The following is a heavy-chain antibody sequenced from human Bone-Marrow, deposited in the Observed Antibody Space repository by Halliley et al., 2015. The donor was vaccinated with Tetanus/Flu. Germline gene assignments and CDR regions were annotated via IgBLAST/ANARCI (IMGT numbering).Heavy chain of an antibody. V-gene: IGHV1-46*01. J-gene: IGHJ4*02. CDR2: INPSSGST. CDR3: ARGLDNDFWSNYYPKICDS. D-gene: IGHD3-3*01. Sequence: INPSSGSTTYAQQFQGRVTVTRDTSTSTVYMELSSLRSDDTAVYYCARGLDNDFWSNYYPKICDSWGQGTLVTVSS.